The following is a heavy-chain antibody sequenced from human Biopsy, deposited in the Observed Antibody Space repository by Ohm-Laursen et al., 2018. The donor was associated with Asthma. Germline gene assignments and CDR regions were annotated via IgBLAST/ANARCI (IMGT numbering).Heavy chain of an antibody. CDR1: GVSIRSYY. V-gene: IGHV4-59*07. Sequence: SDTLSLTCTVSGVSIRSYYWTWIRPPPGKGLEWIGNIHYSGSTYSNPSLKRRVTISVDTSKKQISLRLSSVIAADTAVYYCAGFCSGGNCPDHWGQGTLVTVSS. CDR2: IHYSGST. J-gene: IGHJ4*02. D-gene: IGHD2-15*01. CDR3: AGFCSGGNCPDH.